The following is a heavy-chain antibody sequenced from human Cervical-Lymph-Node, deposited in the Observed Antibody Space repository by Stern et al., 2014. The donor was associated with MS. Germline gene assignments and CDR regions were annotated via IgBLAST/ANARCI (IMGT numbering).Heavy chain of an antibody. CDR3: ASPPYPLTTVTTIRYFQH. V-gene: IGHV3-30*04. CDR2: ISYDGSNK. CDR1: GFTFSSYA. D-gene: IGHD4-17*01. Sequence: QVQLVQSGGGVVQPGRSLRLSCAASGFTFSSYAMHWVRQAPGKGLEWVAVISYDGSNKYYADSVKGRFTISRDNSKNTLYLQMNSLRAEDTAVYYCASPPYPLTTVTTIRYFQHWGQGTLVTVSS. J-gene: IGHJ1*01.